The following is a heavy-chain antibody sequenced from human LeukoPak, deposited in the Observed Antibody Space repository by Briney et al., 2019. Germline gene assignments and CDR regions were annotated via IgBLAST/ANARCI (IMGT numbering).Heavy chain of an antibody. J-gene: IGHJ4*02. D-gene: IGHD3-22*01. V-gene: IGHV1-18*01. CDR3: ARDQTPTWDSSGYYDY. CDR1: GYTFTSYG. Sequence: GASVKVSCKASGYTFTSYGISWVRQAPGQGLEWMGWISAYNGNTNYAQKLQGRVTMTTDTSTSTAYMELRSLRSDDTAVYYCARDQTPTWDSSGYYDYWGQGTLVTVSS. CDR2: ISAYNGNT.